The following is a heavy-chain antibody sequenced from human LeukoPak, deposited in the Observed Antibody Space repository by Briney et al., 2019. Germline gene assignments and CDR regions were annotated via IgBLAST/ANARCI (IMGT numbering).Heavy chain of an antibody. Sequence: ASVKVSCKASGYTFTGYYMHWVRQAPGQGLEWMGWINPNSGGTNYAQKFQGRVTMTRDTSISTAYMELSRLRSDDTAVYYCARDGGYYYYYYMDVWGKGTTVTVSS. J-gene: IGHJ6*03. CDR2: INPNSGGT. D-gene: IGHD3-16*01. V-gene: IGHV1-2*02. CDR1: GYTFTGYY. CDR3: ARDGGYYYYYYMDV.